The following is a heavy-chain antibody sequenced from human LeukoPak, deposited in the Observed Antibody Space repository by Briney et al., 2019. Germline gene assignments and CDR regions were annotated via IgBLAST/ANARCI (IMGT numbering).Heavy chain of an antibody. CDR1: VFTFSSYS. J-gene: IGHJ4*02. CDR2: ISYDGSNK. D-gene: IGHD3-22*01. V-gene: IGHV3-30-3*01. CDR3: ARDRMDYYDSSGYFDY. Sequence: GRSLRLSCAASVFTFSSYSMHWVRQAPCKGQEWVAVISYDGSNKYYADSVKGRFTISRDNSKNTLYLQMNSLRAEDTAVYYCARDRMDYYDSSGYFDYWGQGTLVTVSS.